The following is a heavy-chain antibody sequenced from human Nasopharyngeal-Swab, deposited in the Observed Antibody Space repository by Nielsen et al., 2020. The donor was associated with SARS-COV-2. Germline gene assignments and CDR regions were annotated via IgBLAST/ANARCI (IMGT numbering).Heavy chain of an antibody. V-gene: IGHV1-8*01. Sequence: ASVKVSCKCSGYSFNRNDINWVRQAPGQGLEWMGWMNPKSGEVGYEQKFQGRVTRTRNTATDTAYMELSGLRHEDTAVYYCARGAFGLDHSWFDPWGQGTLVTVSS. D-gene: IGHD3/OR15-3a*01. J-gene: IGHJ5*01. CDR2: MNPKSGEV. CDR3: ARGAFGLDHSWFDP. CDR1: GYSFNRND.